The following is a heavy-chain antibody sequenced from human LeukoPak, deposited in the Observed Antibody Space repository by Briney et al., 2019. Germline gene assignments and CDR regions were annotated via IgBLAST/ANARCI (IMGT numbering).Heavy chain of an antibody. J-gene: IGHJ4*02. CDR1: GFTFSSYS. CDR3: ARDHDYGFDY. V-gene: IGHV3-48*02. D-gene: IGHD4-17*01. Sequence: GGSLRLSCAASGFTFSSYSMNWVRQAPGKGLKWVSYFSTRSSTISYADSVKGRFAISRDNAKNSLYLQMNSLRDEDTAVYYCARDHDYGFDYWGQGTLVTVSS. CDR2: FSTRSSTI.